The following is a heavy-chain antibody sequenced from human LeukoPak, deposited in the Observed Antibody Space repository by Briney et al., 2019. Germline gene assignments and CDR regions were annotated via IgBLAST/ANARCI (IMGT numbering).Heavy chain of an antibody. CDR1: GFTFSSYA. D-gene: IGHD3-22*01. CDR2: ISYDGSNK. V-gene: IGHV3-30*04. J-gene: IGHJ4*02. CDR3: ARDRAPTYYESSGKAIDY. Sequence: PGGSLRLSCAASGFTFSSYAMHWVRQAPGKGLEWVAVISYDGSNKYYADSVKGRFTISRDNSKNTLYLQMNSLRAEDTAVYYCARDRAPTYYESSGKAIDYWGQGTLVTVSS.